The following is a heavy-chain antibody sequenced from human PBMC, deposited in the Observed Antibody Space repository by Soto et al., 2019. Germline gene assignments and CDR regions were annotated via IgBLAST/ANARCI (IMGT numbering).Heavy chain of an antibody. CDR2: IIPIFGTA. J-gene: IGHJ6*02. CDR3: ASGAEIVLMITKRRPTYYYYGMDV. V-gene: IGHV1-69*13. D-gene: IGHD2-8*01. CDR1: GATFGSYA. Sequence: SVKVSCKASGATFGSYAISWVRQAPGQGLEWMGGIIPIFGTANYAQKFQGRVTITADESTSTAYMELSSLRSEDTAVYYCASGAEIVLMITKRRPTYYYYGMDVWGQGTTVTVSS.